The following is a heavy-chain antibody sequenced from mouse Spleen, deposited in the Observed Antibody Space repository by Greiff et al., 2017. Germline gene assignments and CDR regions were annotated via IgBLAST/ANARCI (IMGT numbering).Heavy chain of an antibody. CDR3: ARQEDYLWYVDV. CDR2: IHPNSGST. CDR1: GYTFTSYW. V-gene: IGHV1-64*01. Sequence: VQLQQPGAELVKPGASVKLSCKASGYTFTSYWMHWVKQRPGQGLEWIGMIHPNSGSTNYNEKFKSKATLTVDKSSSTAYMQLSSLTSEASAVYDCARQEDYLWYVDVWGAGTTVTVSS. J-gene: IGHJ1*01. D-gene: IGHD2-4*01.